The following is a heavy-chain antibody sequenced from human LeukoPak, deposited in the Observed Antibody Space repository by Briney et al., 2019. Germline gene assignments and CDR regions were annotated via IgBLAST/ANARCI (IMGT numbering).Heavy chain of an antibody. CDR2: ISYDGSNT. CDR3: ARTLMEQVVRGGFDY. Sequence: PGGSLRLSCAASGFTFSSYSMIWVRQAPGKGLEWVAVISYDGSNTYYADSVKGRFTISRDNSKNTLYLQMNSLRAGDTAVYYCARTLMEQVVRGGFDYWGQGTQVTVSS. D-gene: IGHD3-10*01. CDR1: GFTFSSYS. V-gene: IGHV3-30*03. J-gene: IGHJ4*02.